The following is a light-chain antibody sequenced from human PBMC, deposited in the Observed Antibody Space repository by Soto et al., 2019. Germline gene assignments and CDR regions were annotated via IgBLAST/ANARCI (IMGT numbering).Light chain of an antibody. CDR3: SSDAGSNNPYV. J-gene: IGLJ1*01. V-gene: IGLV2-8*01. Sequence: QYALTQPPSASGSPGQSVTISCTGTSSDVGGYNYVSWYQQHPGKAPKLMIYEVSKRPSGVPDRFSGSKSGNTASLTVSGLQAEDEADYYCSSDAGSNNPYVFGTGTKLTVL. CDR2: EVS. CDR1: SSDVGGYNY.